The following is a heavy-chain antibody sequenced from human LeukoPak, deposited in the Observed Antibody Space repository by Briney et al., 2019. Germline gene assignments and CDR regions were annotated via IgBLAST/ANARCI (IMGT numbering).Heavy chain of an antibody. V-gene: IGHV5-10-1*01. J-gene: IGHJ3*01. CDR3: ARTYYYRSGGLAFDV. CDR2: IDPSDSYT. D-gene: IGHD3-22*01. Sequence: GESLKISCKGSGYSFPTYWISWVRQMPGKGLEWMGRIDPSDSYTNYSPSFQGHVTISADKSISTAYVQWRSLKASDTAMYFCARTYYYRSGGLAFDVWGQGTMVTVSS. CDR1: GYSFPTYW.